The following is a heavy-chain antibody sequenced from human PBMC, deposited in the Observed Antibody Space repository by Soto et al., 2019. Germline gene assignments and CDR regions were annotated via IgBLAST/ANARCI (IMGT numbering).Heavy chain of an antibody. J-gene: IGHJ5*02. CDR2: ISSSGSTI. D-gene: IGHD2-2*01. CDR3: ARDPVVRPPPRTDLFDP. V-gene: IGHV3-11*01. CDR1: GFTFSDYY. Sequence: GGSLRLSCAASGFTFSDYYMSWIRQAPGKGLEWVSYISSSGSTIYYADSVKGRFTISRDNAKNSLYLQMNSLRAEDTAVYYCARDPVVRPPPRTDLFDPWGQGTLVTVSS.